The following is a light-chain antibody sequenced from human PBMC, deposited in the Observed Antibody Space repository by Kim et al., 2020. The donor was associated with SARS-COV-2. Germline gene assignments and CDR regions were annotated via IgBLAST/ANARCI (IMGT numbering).Light chain of an antibody. CDR2: GAS. J-gene: IGKJ2*01. V-gene: IGKV1-12*01. CDR1: QGISTW. Sequence: SASLGDRVTLTYRASQGISTWLAWYQQKPGKAPKLLIYGASDLRSVVPSRFSGSGSGTDFTLTINSMQLEDFATYNCQQANSFPHTFGQGTKLEI. CDR3: QQANSFPHT.